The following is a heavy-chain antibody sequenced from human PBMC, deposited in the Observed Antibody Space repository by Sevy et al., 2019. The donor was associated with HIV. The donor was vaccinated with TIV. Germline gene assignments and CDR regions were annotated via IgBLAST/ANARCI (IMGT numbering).Heavy chain of an antibody. CDR1: GFTVSSNY. V-gene: IGHV3-53*01. D-gene: IGHD6-13*01. CDR3: ARDISAAGPGYYMDV. CDR2: IYSGGST. Sequence: GGSLRLSCAASGFTVSSNYMSWVRQAPGKGLEWVSVIYSGGSTYYADSVKGRFTISRDNSKNTLYLQMNSLRAEDTAVYYCARDISAAGPGYYMDVWGKGTTVTVSS. J-gene: IGHJ6*03.